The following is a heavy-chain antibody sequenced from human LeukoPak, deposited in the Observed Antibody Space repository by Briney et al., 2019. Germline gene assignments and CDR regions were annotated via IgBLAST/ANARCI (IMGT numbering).Heavy chain of an antibody. CDR1: GFTFSGSA. J-gene: IGHJ5*02. D-gene: IGHD1-26*01. CDR2: IDKKDKGYATAT. Sequence: GGSLRLSCAASGFTFSGSAIHWVRQSSGKGLEWVGQIDKKDKGYATATAYAASVKGRFTISRDDSINTAYLQMKSLKTEDTALYYCTRDSGTYNWFDPWGQGTLVTASS. V-gene: IGHV3-73*01. CDR3: TRDSGTYNWFDP.